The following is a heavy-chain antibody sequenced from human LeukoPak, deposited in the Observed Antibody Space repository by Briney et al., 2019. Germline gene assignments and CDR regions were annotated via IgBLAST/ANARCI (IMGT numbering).Heavy chain of an antibody. Sequence: GGSLRLSCAASGFTVSSNYMSWVRQAPGKGLEWVSVIYSGGSTYYADSVKGRFTISRDNSKNTLYLQMNSLRAEDTAVYYRARAGDGYSYEIDYWGQGTLVTVSS. CDR3: ARAGDGYSYEIDY. CDR1: GFTVSSNY. J-gene: IGHJ4*02. D-gene: IGHD5-18*01. V-gene: IGHV3-53*01. CDR2: IYSGGST.